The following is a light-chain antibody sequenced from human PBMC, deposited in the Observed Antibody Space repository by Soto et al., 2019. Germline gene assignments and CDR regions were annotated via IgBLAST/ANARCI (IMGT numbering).Light chain of an antibody. CDR2: GVS. Sequence: EIVLTQSPGTLSLSPGETATLSCRASQSLTSSYLAWYQQRPGQAPSLLIYGVSTRATGLPARFSGSGSGTEFTLTISSLQSEDFAVYYCQQYGSAPWTFGQGTKVDI. J-gene: IGKJ1*01. V-gene: IGKV3-20*01. CDR3: QQYGSAPWT. CDR1: QSLTSSY.